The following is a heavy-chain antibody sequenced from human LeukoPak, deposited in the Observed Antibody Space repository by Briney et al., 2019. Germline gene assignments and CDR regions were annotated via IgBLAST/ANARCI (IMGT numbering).Heavy chain of an antibody. J-gene: IGHJ4*02. CDR1: GFTFSSYG. V-gene: IGHV3-30*18. CDR3: AKDGGLLTANFDY. D-gene: IGHD3-9*01. CDR2: ISYDGSNK. Sequence: GGSLRLSCAASGFTFSSYGMHWVRQAPDKGLEWVAVISYDGSNKYYADSVKGRFTISRDNSKNTLYLQMNSLRAEDTAVYYCAKDGGLLTANFDYWGQGTLVTVSS.